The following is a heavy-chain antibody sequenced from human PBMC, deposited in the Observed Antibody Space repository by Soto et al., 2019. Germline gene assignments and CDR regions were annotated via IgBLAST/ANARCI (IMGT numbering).Heavy chain of an antibody. CDR3: AKDIIPRTELDHYFDY. CDR1: GFTFDDYS. D-gene: IGHD3-10*01. Sequence: PGGSLRLSCAASGFTFDDYSMHWVRQAPGKGLEWVSGISWNSGSIGYADSVKGRFTISRDNAKNSLYLQMNSLRAEDTALYYCAKDIIPRTELDHYFDYWGQGTLVTVSS. V-gene: IGHV3-9*01. J-gene: IGHJ4*02. CDR2: ISWNSGSI.